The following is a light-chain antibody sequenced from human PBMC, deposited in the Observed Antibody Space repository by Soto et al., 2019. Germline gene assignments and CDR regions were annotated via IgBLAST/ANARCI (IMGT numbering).Light chain of an antibody. J-gene: IGKJ1*01. V-gene: IGKV3-20*01. CDR3: QQYNNWWT. Sequence: IGLTQSPCTLSLSQGERATLSCRASQSVSSSYLAWYQQKPGQAPRLLIYGASSRATGIPDRFSGSGSGTEFTLTINSLQSEDFAVYYCQQYNNWWTFGQGTKVDIK. CDR1: QSVSSSY. CDR2: GAS.